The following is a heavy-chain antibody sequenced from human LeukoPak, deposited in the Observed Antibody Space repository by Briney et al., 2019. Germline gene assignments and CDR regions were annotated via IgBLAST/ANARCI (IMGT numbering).Heavy chain of an antibody. Sequence: SGPALVQPTQPLTLTSTSSGFSLSTSGMCVSWIRQPPGKALEWLARIDWDDDKYYSTSLKTRLTISKDTSKNQVVLTMTNMDPVDTATYYCARANYCSGGSCYIDYWGQGTLVTVSS. CDR3: ARANYCSGGSCYIDY. J-gene: IGHJ4*02. V-gene: IGHV2-70*11. CDR2: IDWDDDK. CDR1: GFSLSTSGMC. D-gene: IGHD2-15*01.